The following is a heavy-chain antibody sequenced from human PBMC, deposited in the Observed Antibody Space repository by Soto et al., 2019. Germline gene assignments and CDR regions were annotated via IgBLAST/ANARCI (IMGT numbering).Heavy chain of an antibody. D-gene: IGHD3-10*01. J-gene: IGHJ6*02. Sequence: QVQLVESGGGVVQPGRSLRLSCAASGFTFSSYAMHWVRQAPGKGLEWVAVISYDGSNKYYADSVKGRFTISRDNSKNTLYLQMNSLRAEDTAVYYCAREYYYGSGSYYTYYYYGMDVWGQGTTVTVSS. CDR1: GFTFSSYA. CDR3: AREYYYGSGSYYTYYYYGMDV. CDR2: ISYDGSNK. V-gene: IGHV3-30-3*01.